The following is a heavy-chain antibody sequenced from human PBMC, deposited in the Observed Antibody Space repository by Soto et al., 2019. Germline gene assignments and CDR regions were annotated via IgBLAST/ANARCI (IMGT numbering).Heavy chain of an antibody. CDR1: GYTFTSYG. CDR3: ARGFGQYGSGSYSSDY. V-gene: IGHV1-18*01. D-gene: IGHD3-10*01. CDR2: NSDYNDNT. Sequence: ASAKVSCTASGYTFTSYGISCLPQAPGQGLECMGWNSDYNDNTNYAQKLQSRVTMTTDKATSTTYMKLTRLRADDTGVYYCARGFGQYGSGSYSSDYWGQGTLVTVSS. J-gene: IGHJ4*02.